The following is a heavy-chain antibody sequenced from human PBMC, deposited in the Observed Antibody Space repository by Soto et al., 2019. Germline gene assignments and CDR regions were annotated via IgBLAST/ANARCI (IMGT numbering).Heavy chain of an antibody. V-gene: IGHV3-23*01. CDR1: GFTFGIYA. Sequence: EVQLLESGGDLVQPGGSLRLSCAASGFTFGIYAMTWVRQAPGKGLEWVSTISATGGSTFYADSVKGRFTISTDNSKNTLHLQMNSLRAEDTAIYYCAKDLSSYYYFDVWGQGTLVTVSS. CDR3: AKDLSSYYYFDV. CDR2: ISATGGST. D-gene: IGHD2-15*01. J-gene: IGHJ4*02.